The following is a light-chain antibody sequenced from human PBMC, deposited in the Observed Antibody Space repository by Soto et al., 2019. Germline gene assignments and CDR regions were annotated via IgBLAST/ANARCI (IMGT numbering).Light chain of an antibody. CDR2: KAS. CDR3: QPYNSYSRT. CDR1: QSISSS. J-gene: IGKJ1*01. Sequence: DIQMTQSPSTLSASVGDRVIINCRASQSISSSLAWYQQKPGKAPKLLIYKASTLETGVPSRFSGSGSETEFTLTISSLQPDDSATYYCQPYNSYSRTFGQGTKVDIK. V-gene: IGKV1-5*03.